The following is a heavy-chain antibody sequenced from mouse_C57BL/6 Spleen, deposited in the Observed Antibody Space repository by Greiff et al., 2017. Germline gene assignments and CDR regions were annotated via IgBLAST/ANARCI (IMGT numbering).Heavy chain of an antibody. CDR2: IHPNSGST. J-gene: IGHJ1*03. CDR1: GYTFTSYW. V-gene: IGHV1-64*01. Sequence: QVQLQQPGAELVKPGASVKLSCKASGYTFTSYWMHWVTQRPGQGLEWIGMIHPNSGSTKYNEKFKSKAKLTVDKSSSTAYMQLSSLTSEDSAVYYCARYYGSSYGYFDVCGTGTTVTVSS. D-gene: IGHD1-1*01. CDR3: ARYYGSSYGYFDV.